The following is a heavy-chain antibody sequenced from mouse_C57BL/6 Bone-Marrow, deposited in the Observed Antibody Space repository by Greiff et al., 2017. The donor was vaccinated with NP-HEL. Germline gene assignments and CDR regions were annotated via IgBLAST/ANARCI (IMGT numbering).Heavy chain of an antibody. V-gene: IGHV1-5*01. CDR1: GYTFTSYW. CDR2: IYPGNSDT. D-gene: IGHD1-1*01. J-gene: IGHJ2*01. CDR3: TSITTVVAGGYFDY. Sequence: EVKLVESGTVLARPGASVKMSCKTSGYTFTSYWMHWVKQRPGQGLEWIGAIYPGNSDTSYNQKFKGKAKLTAVTSASTAYMELSSLTNEDSAVYYCTSITTVVAGGYFDYWGQGTTLTVSS.